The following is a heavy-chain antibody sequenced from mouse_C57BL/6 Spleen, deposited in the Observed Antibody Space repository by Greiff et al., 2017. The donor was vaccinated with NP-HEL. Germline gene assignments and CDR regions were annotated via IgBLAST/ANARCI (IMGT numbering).Heavy chain of an antibody. J-gene: IGHJ4*01. CDR2: INPSNGGT. Sequence: QVQLQQPGPELVKPGASVKLSCKASGYTFTSYWMHWVKQRPGQGLEWIGNINPSNGGTNYNEKFKSKATLTVDKSSSTAYMQLSSLTSEDSAVYYCASSSYGYYAMDYWGQGTSVTVSS. CDR3: ASSSYGYYAMDY. D-gene: IGHD1-1*01. V-gene: IGHV1-53*01. CDR1: GYTFTSYW.